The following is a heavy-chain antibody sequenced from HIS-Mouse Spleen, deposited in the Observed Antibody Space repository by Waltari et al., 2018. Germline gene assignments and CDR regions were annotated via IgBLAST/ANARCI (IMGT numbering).Heavy chain of an antibody. J-gene: IGHJ4*02. CDR1: GFTFSSYG. CDR3: AKGKYYFDY. CDR2: IWYGGSNK. Sequence: QVQLVESGGGVVQPGRSLRLSCAASGFTFSSYGMHWVRQAPGKGRGWGAVIWYGGSNKYYADSVNGRFTISRDNSKNTLYLQMNSLRAEDTAVYYCAKGKYYFDYWGQGTLVTVSS. V-gene: IGHV3-33*06.